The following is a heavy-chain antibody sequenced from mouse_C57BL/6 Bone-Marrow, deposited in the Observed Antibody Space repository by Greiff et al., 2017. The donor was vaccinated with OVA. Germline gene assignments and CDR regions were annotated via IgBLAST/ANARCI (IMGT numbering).Heavy chain of an antibody. Sequence: QVQLQQPGAELVKPGASVKLSCKASGYTFTSYWMHWVKQRPGQGLEWIGMIHPNSGSTNYNEKFKSKATLTVDTSSSTAYMQLSSLTSEDSAVYYCARDYDGYYDYWGQGTTLTVSS. CDR1: GYTFTSYW. CDR3: ARDYDGYYDY. V-gene: IGHV1-64*01. CDR2: IHPNSGST. D-gene: IGHD2-3*01. J-gene: IGHJ2*01.